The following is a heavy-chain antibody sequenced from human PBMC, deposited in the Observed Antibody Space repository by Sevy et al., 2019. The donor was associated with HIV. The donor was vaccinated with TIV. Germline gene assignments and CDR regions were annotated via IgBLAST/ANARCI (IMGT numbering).Heavy chain of an antibody. CDR1: GGSMNIYY. Sequence: SETLSLTCTVSGGSMNIYYWSWIRQPPGKGLEWIGYIYYSGSTNYNPSLKSRVTISVDTSKNQFSLKLRSVTAADTAVYYCGRVGFNWNDVDYWGQGILVTVSS. J-gene: IGHJ4*02. CDR3: GRVGFNWNDVDY. D-gene: IGHD1-20*01. CDR2: IYYSGST. V-gene: IGHV4-59*01.